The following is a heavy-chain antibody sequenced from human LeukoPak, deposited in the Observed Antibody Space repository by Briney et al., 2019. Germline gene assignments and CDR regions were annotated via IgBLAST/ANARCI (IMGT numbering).Heavy chain of an antibody. CDR2: ISSSSSYI. CDR1: GFTFSSYS. D-gene: IGHD2-15*01. CDR3: ARDPGEGYCSGGSCYYYYMDV. Sequence: GGSLRLSCAASGFTFSSYSMNWVRQAPGKGLEWVPSISSSSSYIYYADSVKGRFTISRDNAKNSLYLQMNSLRAEDTAVYYCARDPGEGYCSGGSCYYYYMDVWGKGTTVTVSS. V-gene: IGHV3-21*01. J-gene: IGHJ6*03.